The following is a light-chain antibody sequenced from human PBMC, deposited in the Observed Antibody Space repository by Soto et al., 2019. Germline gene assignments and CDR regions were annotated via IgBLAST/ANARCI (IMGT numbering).Light chain of an antibody. J-gene: IGKJ2*01. Sequence: EIVLTQSPGTLSLSPGERATLSCRASEFLSSSYLVWYQQKHGQAPRLLIYAASRRATGIPDRFSGSGSATEYTLTINTLEPEDFAVYYCQQQGTFGQGTKLELK. CDR1: EFLSSSY. CDR2: AAS. CDR3: QQQGT. V-gene: IGKV3-20*01.